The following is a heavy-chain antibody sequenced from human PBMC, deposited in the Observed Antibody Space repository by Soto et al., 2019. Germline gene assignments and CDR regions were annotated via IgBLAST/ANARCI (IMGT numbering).Heavy chain of an antibody. Sequence: PGGSLRLSCAASGFTVSSNYMSWVRQAPGKGLEWVSAISGSGGSTYYADSVKGRFTISRDNSKNTLYLQMNSLRAEDTAVYYCAKDLGIDILTGYYPPVAFDIWGQGTMVTVSS. J-gene: IGHJ3*02. V-gene: IGHV3-23*01. CDR3: AKDLGIDILTGYYPPVAFDI. CDR2: ISGSGGST. D-gene: IGHD3-9*01. CDR1: GFTVSSNY.